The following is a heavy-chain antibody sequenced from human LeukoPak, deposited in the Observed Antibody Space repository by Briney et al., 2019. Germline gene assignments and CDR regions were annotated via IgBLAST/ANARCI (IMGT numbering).Heavy chain of an antibody. J-gene: IGHJ4*02. CDR1: GFTFSSYG. Sequence: GGSLRLSCAASGFTFSSYGMHWVRQAPGKGLEWVAFIRYDGSNKYYADSVKGRFTISRDNSKNTLYLQMNSLRAEDTAVYYCARERGYSYSFDYWGQGTLVTVSS. D-gene: IGHD5-18*01. V-gene: IGHV3-30*02. CDR3: ARERGYSYSFDY. CDR2: IRYDGSNK.